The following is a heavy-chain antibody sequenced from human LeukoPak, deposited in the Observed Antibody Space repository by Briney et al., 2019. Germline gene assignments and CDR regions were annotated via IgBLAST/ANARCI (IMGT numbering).Heavy chain of an antibody. V-gene: IGHV3-23*01. CDR2: ISGSGGST. CDR3: AKDPANYGGNSGWFDP. J-gene: IGHJ5*02. Sequence: GGSLRLSCAASGFTFSSYAMSWVRQAPGKGLEWVSAISGSGGSTYYADSVKGRFTISRDNSKNTLYLQMNSLRAEDTAVYYCAKDPANYGGNSGWFDPWGQGTLVTVSS. D-gene: IGHD4-23*01. CDR1: GFTFSSYA.